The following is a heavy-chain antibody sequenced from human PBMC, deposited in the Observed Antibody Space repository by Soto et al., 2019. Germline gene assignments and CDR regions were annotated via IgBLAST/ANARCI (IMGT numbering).Heavy chain of an antibody. CDR2: IGGSGVST. V-gene: IGHV3-23*01. D-gene: IGHD1-1*01. Sequence: AAGKGVERVSAIGGSGVSTYYADSVKGRFTIYRDNSENTLHLQMKSLRAEDTAVYFCAKDPTSAGMFDYWGQRILV. CDR3: AKDPTSAGMFDY. J-gene: IGHJ4*02.